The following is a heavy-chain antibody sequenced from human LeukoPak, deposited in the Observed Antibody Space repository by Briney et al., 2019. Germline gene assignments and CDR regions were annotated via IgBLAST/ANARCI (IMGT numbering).Heavy chain of an antibody. CDR1: GGSISSSSYY. Sequence: SETLSLTCTVSGGSISSSSYYWGWIRQPPGKRLEWIGEINHSGSTNYNPSLKSRVTISVDTSKNQFSLKLSSVTAADTAVYYYARLGYTSSWFPVYSLDYWGQGTLVTVSS. V-gene: IGHV4-39*07. J-gene: IGHJ4*02. CDR2: INHSGST. CDR3: ARLGYTSSWFPVYSLDY. D-gene: IGHD6-13*01.